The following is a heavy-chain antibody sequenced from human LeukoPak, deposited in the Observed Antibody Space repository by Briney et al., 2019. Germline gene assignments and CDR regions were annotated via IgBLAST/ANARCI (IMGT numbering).Heavy chain of an antibody. D-gene: IGHD1-26*01. Sequence: SETLSLTCAVYGGSFSGYYWSWIRQPPGKGLEWIGEINHSGSTNYNPSLKSRVTISVDTSKNQFSLKLSSVTAADTAVYYCARKRELDYWGQGTLVTVSS. CDR3: ARKRELDY. CDR1: GGSFSGYY. J-gene: IGHJ4*02. V-gene: IGHV4-34*01. CDR2: INHSGST.